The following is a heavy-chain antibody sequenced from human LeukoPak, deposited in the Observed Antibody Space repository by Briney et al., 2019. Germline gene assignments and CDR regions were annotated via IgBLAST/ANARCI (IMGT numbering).Heavy chain of an antibody. CDR2: INSDGSRT. CDR3: ARGPPNSGGYYVGDY. D-gene: IGHD1-26*01. Sequence: PGGSLRHSCAASGFIFSNYWMHWVRQAPGKGLVWVSRINSDGSRTSYADSVKGRFTISRDNAKNTLYPQMNSLRDEDTAVYYCARGPPNSGGYYVGDYWGQGTLLTVSS. CDR1: GFIFSNYW. V-gene: IGHV3-74*01. J-gene: IGHJ4*02.